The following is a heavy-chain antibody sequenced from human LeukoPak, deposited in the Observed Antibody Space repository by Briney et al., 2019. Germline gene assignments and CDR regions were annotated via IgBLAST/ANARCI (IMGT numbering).Heavy chain of an antibody. D-gene: IGHD6-19*01. Sequence: GASVKVSCKVSGYTLTELSMHWVRQAPGQGLEWMGGIIPIFGTANYAQKFQGRITITTDESTSTAYMELSSLRSEDTAVYYCARDLTGYSSGWENFDYWGQGTLVTVSS. J-gene: IGHJ4*02. CDR3: ARDLTGYSSGWENFDY. CDR1: GYTLTELS. CDR2: IIPIFGTA. V-gene: IGHV1-69*05.